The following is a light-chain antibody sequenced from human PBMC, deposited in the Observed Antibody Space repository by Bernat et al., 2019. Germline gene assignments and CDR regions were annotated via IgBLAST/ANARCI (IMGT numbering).Light chain of an antibody. V-gene: IGKV1D-16*01. CDR1: QGISSW. CDR3: QQNKSYPLT. J-gene: IGKJ4*01. CDR2: KAS. Sequence: DKVTITFHASQGISSWFAWYQQKPGKSPTPLIYKASSLQSGVPSRFSCSGSGTDFTLNISSLHTEDFATSYCQQNKSYPLTCGGGTKVEIK.